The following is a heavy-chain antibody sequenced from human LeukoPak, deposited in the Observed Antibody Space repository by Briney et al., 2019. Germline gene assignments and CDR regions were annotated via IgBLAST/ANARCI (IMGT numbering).Heavy chain of an antibody. CDR1: GGSFSGYY. Sequence: SETLSLTCAVYGGSFSGYYWSWIRQPPGKGLEWIGEINHSGSTNYNPSPKSRVTISVDTSKNQFSLKLSSVTAADTAVYYCAREMGATRALGYWGQGTLVTVSS. CDR2: INHSGST. V-gene: IGHV4-34*01. J-gene: IGHJ4*02. D-gene: IGHD1-26*01. CDR3: AREMGATRALGY.